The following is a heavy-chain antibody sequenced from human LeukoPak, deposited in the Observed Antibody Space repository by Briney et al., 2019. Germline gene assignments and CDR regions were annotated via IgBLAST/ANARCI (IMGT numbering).Heavy chain of an antibody. D-gene: IGHD3-10*01. J-gene: IGHJ5*02. CDR3: AKVGLWSQNWFDP. V-gene: IGHV3-23*01. Sequence: PGGSLRLSCAASGFTFSSYVMSWVRQAPGKGLEWVSAISGSGVDTYYADSVKGRFTISRDNSKNTVYLQVNSLRAEDTAVYYCAKVGLWSQNWFDPWGQGTLVTVSS. CDR1: GFTFSSYV. CDR2: ISGSGVDT.